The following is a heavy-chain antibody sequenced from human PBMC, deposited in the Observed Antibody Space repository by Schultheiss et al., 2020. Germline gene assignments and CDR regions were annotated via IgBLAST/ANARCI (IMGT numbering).Heavy chain of an antibody. CDR2: IKPDGSEK. Sequence: GGSLRLSCAASGFSINSEWMSWVRQAPGKGLEWVANIKPDGSEKYYVDSVKGRFTISRDNAMNSLYLQMNSLRDEDTAVYYCARDWNGGRDYWGQGTLVTVS. CDR3: ARDWNGGRDY. V-gene: IGHV3-7*01. J-gene: IGHJ4*02. CDR1: GFSINSEW. D-gene: IGHD1-1*01.